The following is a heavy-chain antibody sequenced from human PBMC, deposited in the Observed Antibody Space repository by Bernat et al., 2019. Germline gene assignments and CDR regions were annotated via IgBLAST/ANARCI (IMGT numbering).Heavy chain of an antibody. CDR3: TTDRLGMDV. CDR2: IKSKTDGGTT. CDR1: GVTGGNAG. J-gene: IGHJ6*02. Sequence: GGAGGGGGEAGGCGGVWGAGWGVTGGNAGGRGGRQAAGRGLEGGGRIKSKTDGGTTDYASPVKGRCTISREESKDTLYLQMNSLKTEDTAVYYCTTDRLGMDVWGQGTTVTVSS. V-gene: IGHV3-15*01.